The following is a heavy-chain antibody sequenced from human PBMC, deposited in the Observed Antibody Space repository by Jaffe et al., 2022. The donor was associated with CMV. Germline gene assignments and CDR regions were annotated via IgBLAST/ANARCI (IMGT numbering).Heavy chain of an antibody. V-gene: IGHV4-39*01. CDR1: GDPISRSPYY. J-gene: IGHJ5*02. CDR3: ARHGRVPLKTPQWWFDP. CDR2: IHSSGTT. Sequence: QLQLQESGPGVVKPSETLSLTCSVSGDPISRSPYYWAWIRQPPGKGLEHIASIHSSGTTYSDPSLKSRLTISVDTSRNQFSLKLYSVTAADTALYFCARHGRVPLKTPQWWFDPWGQGTLVTVSS. D-gene: IGHD2-8*01.